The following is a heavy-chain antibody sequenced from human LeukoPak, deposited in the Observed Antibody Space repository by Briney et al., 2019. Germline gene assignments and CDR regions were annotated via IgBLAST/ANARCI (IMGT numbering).Heavy chain of an antibody. CDR3: AGRDY. D-gene: IGHD2-15*01. CDR2: VYTSGSI. J-gene: IGHJ4*02. CDR1: GASISSDY. Sequence: SETLSLTCTVSGASISSDYWSWIRQPAERGLEWIGRVYTSGSIDYNPSLESRVTISVDRSKNQFFLKLSSVTAADTAIYYCAGRDYWGQGTLVTVSS. V-gene: IGHV4-4*07.